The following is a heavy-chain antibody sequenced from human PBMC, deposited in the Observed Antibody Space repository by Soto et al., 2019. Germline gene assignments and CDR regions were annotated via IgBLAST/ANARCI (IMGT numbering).Heavy chain of an antibody. J-gene: IGHJ6*02. Sequence: EVPLVESGGGLVQPGGSLRLSCVDSGFTFSRYWMSWVRQAPVKGLEWVGNIKQDGSEENYVDSVKGRFTISRDNAKNSIYLQMNSLRAEDTAVYYCARIAASGRGWDVWGQGTTVVVSS. CDR1: GFTFSRYW. CDR2: IKQDGSEE. D-gene: IGHD6-13*01. CDR3: ARIAASGRGWDV. V-gene: IGHV3-7*01.